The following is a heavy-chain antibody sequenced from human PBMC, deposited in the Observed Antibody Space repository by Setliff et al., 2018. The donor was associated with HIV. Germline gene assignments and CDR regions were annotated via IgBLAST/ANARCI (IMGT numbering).Heavy chain of an antibody. D-gene: IGHD3-22*01. CDR3: ARMGNSYDSSGSYDYFDY. V-gene: IGHV4-28*06. CDR1: GYSISSSNW. CDR2: IYHNGNT. J-gene: IGHJ4*02. Sequence: SETLSLTCAVSGYSISSSNWWAWFRQPPGKVLEWIGYIYHNGNTNYNPPLRSRVTMSIDTSKNQFFLKLSSVTALDTATYYCARMGNSYDSSGSYDYFDYWGQGTLVTVSS.